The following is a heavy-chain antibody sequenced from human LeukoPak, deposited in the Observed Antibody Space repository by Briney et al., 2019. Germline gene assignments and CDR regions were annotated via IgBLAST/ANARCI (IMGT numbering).Heavy chain of an antibody. CDR3: ARQKWEQQGRDYYFNGLDV. V-gene: IGHV4-4*02. J-gene: IGHJ6*02. CDR2: IYLYGTT. Sequence: SETLSLTCSVSICSISSSKWWSWVRQSPVKGLEWIGEIYLYGTTNYNPSFTSRVTMSVDRSRNQFSLKLTSVTAADTAVYYCARQKWEQQGRDYYFNGLDVWGPGTTVIVSS. D-gene: IGHD1/OR15-1a*01. CDR1: ICSISSSKW.